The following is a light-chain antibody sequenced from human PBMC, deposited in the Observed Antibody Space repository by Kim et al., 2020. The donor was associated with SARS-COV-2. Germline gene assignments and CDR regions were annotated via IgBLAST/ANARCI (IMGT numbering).Light chain of an antibody. CDR1: QTAINHYHNKNF. Sequence: VTLNGKSSQTAINHYHNKNFLAWYQQNTGQAPKLLIYWAYTRESGVSDRFSGSGSETDFTLTISSLQTEDVAVDYCKQYYGTPPSFGQGTKLEI. J-gene: IGKJ2*03. CDR3: KQYYGTPPS. V-gene: IGKV4-1*01. CDR2: WAY.